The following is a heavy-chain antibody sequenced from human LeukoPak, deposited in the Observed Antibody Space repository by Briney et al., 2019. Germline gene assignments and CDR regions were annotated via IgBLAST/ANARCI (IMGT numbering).Heavy chain of an antibody. CDR2: IRYDGNNK. J-gene: IGHJ4*02. V-gene: IGHV3-30*02. CDR1: GFTFSNYG. CDR3: AKGIGVRGVTAHYFDY. D-gene: IGHD3-10*01. Sequence: GGSLRLSCGASGFTFSNYGMLWVRQAPGKGLEWVAFIRYDGNNKLYADSVKGRFTISRDNSKNTLYLQMNSLRAEDTAVYYCAKGIGVRGVTAHYFDYWGQGTLVTVSS.